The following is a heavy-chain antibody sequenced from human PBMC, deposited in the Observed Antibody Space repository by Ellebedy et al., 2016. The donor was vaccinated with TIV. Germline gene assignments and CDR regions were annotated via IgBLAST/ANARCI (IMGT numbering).Heavy chain of an antibody. D-gene: IGHD2-8*01. Sequence: SETLSLXXTVHGGSLSGNYWTWIRQSPGKGLEWLGEINHSGRTNYNPSLKSRVTISVDTPKNHFSLNLKSVTAADTAVYYCARGGYYQSPLPRYHYYLDVWGKGTTITVSS. CDR3: ARGGYYQSPLPRYHYYLDV. J-gene: IGHJ6*03. CDR1: GGSLSGNY. CDR2: INHSGRT. V-gene: IGHV4-34*01.